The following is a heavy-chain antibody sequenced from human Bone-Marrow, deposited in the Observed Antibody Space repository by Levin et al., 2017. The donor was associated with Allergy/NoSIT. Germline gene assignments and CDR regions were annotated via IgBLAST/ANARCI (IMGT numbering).Heavy chain of an antibody. CDR2: IRSKANSYAT. J-gene: IGHJ6*03. Sequence: PGGSLRLSCAASGFTFSGSAMHWVRQASGKGLEWVGRIRSKANSYATAYAASVKGRFTISRDDSKNTAYLQMNSLKTEDTAVYYCTRHFDIVVVPAATTPYYYYYMDVWGKGTTVTVSS. D-gene: IGHD2-2*01. CDR3: TRHFDIVVVPAATTPYYYYYMDV. V-gene: IGHV3-73*01. CDR1: GFTFSGSA.